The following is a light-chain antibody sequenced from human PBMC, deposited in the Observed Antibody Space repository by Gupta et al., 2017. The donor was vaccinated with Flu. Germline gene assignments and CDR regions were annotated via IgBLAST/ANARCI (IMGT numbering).Light chain of an antibody. CDR1: RSNIGSNS. J-gene: IGLJ1*01. V-gene: IGLV1-44*01. CDR2: GNN. CDR3: AAWDDSRNGHYV. Sequence: QSVLAPPPSASGTPGPRVALSCSGSRSNIGSNSVNWYQQVPGPAPKLLIFGNNQRPSGVPDRFSGSKSGTSASLAISGLQSEDEADYYCAAWDDSRNGHYVFGTGTKVTVV.